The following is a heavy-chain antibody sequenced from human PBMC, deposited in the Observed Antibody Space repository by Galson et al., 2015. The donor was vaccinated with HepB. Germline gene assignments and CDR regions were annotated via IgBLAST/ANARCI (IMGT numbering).Heavy chain of an antibody. D-gene: IGHD2-2*01. V-gene: IGHV1-46*01. J-gene: IGHJ3*02. CDR1: GYTFTSYY. CDR2: INPSGGST. Sequence: SVKVSCKASGYTFTSYYMHWVRQAPGQGLEWMGIINPSGGSTSYAQKFQGRVTMTRDTSTSTVYMELSSLRSEGTAVYYCARDPGESSIVVVPATRDDAFDIWGQGTMVTVSS. CDR3: ARDPGESSIVVVPATRDDAFDI.